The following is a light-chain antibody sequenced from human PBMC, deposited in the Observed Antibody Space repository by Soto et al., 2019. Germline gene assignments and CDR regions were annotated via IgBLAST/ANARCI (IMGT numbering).Light chain of an antibody. CDR2: GSS. Sequence: EIVMTQSPATLSVSPGERATLSCRASQSVSSNLAWYQQKPGQAPRLLIYGSSTRATGVPARFSGSGSGTEFTLTINSLQSEDFAVYYCQQYNKWPLTFGGGTKEEIK. V-gene: IGKV3-15*01. CDR1: QSVSSN. J-gene: IGKJ4*01. CDR3: QQYNKWPLT.